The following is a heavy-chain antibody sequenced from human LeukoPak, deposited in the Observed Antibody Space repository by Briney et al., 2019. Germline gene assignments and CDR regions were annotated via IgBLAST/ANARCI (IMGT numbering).Heavy chain of an antibody. CDR2: IYFSGST. J-gene: IGHJ3*02. CDR1: GGSINSYY. CDR3: AREELDAFDI. V-gene: IGHV4-59*12. Sequence: SETLSLTCTVSGGSINSYYWNWIRQSPGKGLEWIGHIYFSGSTNYNPSLKSRVIISVDKSKNQFSLKLSSVTAADTAVYYCAREELDAFDIWGQGTMVTVSS. D-gene: IGHD1-26*01.